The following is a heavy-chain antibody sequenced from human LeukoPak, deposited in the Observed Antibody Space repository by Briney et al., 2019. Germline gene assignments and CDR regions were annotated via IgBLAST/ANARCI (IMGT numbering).Heavy chain of an antibody. CDR2: INPNRGGT. CDR1: EYTFTGYY. Sequence: ASVKVSCKASEYTFTGYYMHWVRQAPGQGLEWVGWINPNRGGTNFAQKFHGRVTMTSDTSISTAYMELSSLTSDDTAVYYCARGGYYLYVDSWGQGTLVTVSS. D-gene: IGHD2/OR15-2a*01. J-gene: IGHJ4*02. V-gene: IGHV1-2*02. CDR3: ARGGYYLYVDS.